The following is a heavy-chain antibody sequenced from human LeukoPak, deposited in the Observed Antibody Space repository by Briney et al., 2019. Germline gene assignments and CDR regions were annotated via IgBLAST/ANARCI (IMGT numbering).Heavy chain of an antibody. CDR3: AKSRDGYYDX. J-gene: IGHJ4*02. D-gene: IGHD5-24*01. CDR2: ISSGGSST. Sequence: PGGSLRLSCAASGFSFSSYGMNWVRQASGKGLEWVSGISSGGSSTYFADSVKGRFTISRDNSKNTLYLQMNSLRAEDTAVYYCAKSRDGYYDXWGQGTLVTXSS. V-gene: IGHV3-23*01. CDR1: GFSFSSYG.